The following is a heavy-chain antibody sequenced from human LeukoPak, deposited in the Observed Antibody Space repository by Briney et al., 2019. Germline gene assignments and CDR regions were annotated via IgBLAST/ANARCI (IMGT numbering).Heavy chain of an antibody. CDR1: GYTFTSYG. CDR2: ISAYNGNT. V-gene: IGHV1-18*01. CDR3: ARGSFWYYYGSGSSETDY. Sequence: ASVKVSCKASGYTFTSYGISWVRQAPGQGLEWMGWISAYNGNTNHAQKLQGRVTMTTDTSTSTAYMELRSLRSDDTAVYYCARGSFWYYYGSGSSETDYWGQGTLVTVSS. D-gene: IGHD3-10*01. J-gene: IGHJ4*02.